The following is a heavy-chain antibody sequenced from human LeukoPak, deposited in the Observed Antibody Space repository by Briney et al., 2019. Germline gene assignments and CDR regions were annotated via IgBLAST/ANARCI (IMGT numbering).Heavy chain of an antibody. J-gene: IGHJ3*01. D-gene: IGHD1/OR15-1a*01. CDR2: INSNSGGT. CDR1: GYTFTSYY. Sequence: GASVKVSCKASGYTFTSYYMHWVRQAPGQGLEWMGWINSNSGGTNYAQKFQGRFTMTRDTSISTAYMDLNRLTSDDTAVYYCVRLRTIINDDFDVWGQGTMVTVSS. CDR3: VRLRTIINDDFDV. V-gene: IGHV1-2*02.